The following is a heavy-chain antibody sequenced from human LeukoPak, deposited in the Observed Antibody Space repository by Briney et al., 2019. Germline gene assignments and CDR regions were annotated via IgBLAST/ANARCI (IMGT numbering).Heavy chain of an antibody. CDR3: ARVVAAAVHPFDY. Sequence: SETLSLTCTVSGYSISSGYYWGWIRQPPGKGLEWIGSIYHSGSTYYNPSLKSRVTISVDTSKNRFSLKLSSVTAADTAVYYCARVVAAAVHPFDYWGQGTLVTVSS. CDR1: GYSISSGYY. CDR2: IYHSGST. V-gene: IGHV4-38-2*02. J-gene: IGHJ4*02. D-gene: IGHD6-13*01.